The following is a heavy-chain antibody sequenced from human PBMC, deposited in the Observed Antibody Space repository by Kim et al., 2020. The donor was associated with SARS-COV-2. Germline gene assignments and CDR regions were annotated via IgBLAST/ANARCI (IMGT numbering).Heavy chain of an antibody. CDR3: ARDKGRYGPLDY. V-gene: IGHV3-33*01. Sequence: YADSGTGRLNISRNHSNNTLYLQMDSLRAEDTAVYYCARDKGRYGPLDYWGQGTMVTVSS. D-gene: IGHD1-26*01. J-gene: IGHJ4*02.